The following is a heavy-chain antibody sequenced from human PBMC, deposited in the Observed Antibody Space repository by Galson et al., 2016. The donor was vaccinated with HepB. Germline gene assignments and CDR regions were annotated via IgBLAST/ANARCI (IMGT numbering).Heavy chain of an antibody. V-gene: IGHV1-46*01. CDR3: AREATTGYFDY. D-gene: IGHD4-17*01. CDR2: ITPDDGST. Sequence: SVKVSCKASGYTFTSYSIHWVRRAPGQGIEWMEMITPDDGSTRYTQKFQGRVTMISDTSTTTVYMQLSSLTSEDTGVYQCAREATTGYFDYWGQGTLVTVSS. CDR1: GYTFTSYS. J-gene: IGHJ4*02.